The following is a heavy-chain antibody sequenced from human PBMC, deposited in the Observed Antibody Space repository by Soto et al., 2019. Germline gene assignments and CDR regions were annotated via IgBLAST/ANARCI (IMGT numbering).Heavy chain of an antibody. J-gene: IGHJ4*02. D-gene: IGHD3-10*01. Sequence: QVQLVQSGAEVKKPGSSVKVSCKASGGTFSSYAISWVRQAPGQGLEWMGGIIPIFGTANYAQKFQGRVTSTADESTRTAYMELSSLRSEDTAVYYCARDPRYGSGSYYFDDWGQGTLVTVSS. CDR3: ARDPRYGSGSYYFDD. CDR1: GGTFSSYA. CDR2: IIPIFGTA. V-gene: IGHV1-69*12.